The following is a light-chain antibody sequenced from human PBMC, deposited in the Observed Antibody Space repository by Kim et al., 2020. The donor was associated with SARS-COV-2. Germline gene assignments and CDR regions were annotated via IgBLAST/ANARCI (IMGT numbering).Light chain of an antibody. V-gene: IGLV1-51*01. J-gene: IGLJ1*01. Sequence: VTISCSGSSSNIGNNYVSWYQQLPGTAPKLLIYDNNKRPSGIPDRFSGSKSGTSATLGITGLQTGDEADYYCGTWDSSLSAYVFGTGTKVTVL. CDR2: DNN. CDR3: GTWDSSLSAYV. CDR1: SSNIGNNY.